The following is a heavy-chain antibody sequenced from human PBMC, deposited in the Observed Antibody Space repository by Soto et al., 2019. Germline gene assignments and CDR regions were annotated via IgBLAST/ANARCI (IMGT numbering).Heavy chain of an antibody. D-gene: IGHD2-8*01. V-gene: IGHV4-34*01. CDR1: GGSFSGYY. Sequence: KTSETLSLTCAVYGGSFSGYYWSWIRQPPGKGLEWIGEINHSGSTNYNPSLKIRVTISVDPSKNQFSLKLSSVTAADTAVYYCARGRRYCTNGVCYIKSYYFDYWGQGTLVTVSS. CDR3: ARGRRYCTNGVCYIKSYYFDY. J-gene: IGHJ4*02. CDR2: INHSGST.